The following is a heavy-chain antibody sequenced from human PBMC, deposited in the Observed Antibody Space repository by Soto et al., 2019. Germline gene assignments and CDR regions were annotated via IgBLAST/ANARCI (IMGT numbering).Heavy chain of an antibody. V-gene: IGHV4-31*03. CDR1: GGSISSGGYY. CDR2: IYYSGST. J-gene: IGHJ4*02. D-gene: IGHD3-3*01. Sequence: SETLSLTCTVSGGSISSGGYYWSWIRQHPGKGLEWIGYIYYSGSTYYNPSLKSRVTISVDTSKNQFSLKLSSVTAADTAVYYCARGTVFGVVSTGYYFDYWGQGTLVTVSS. CDR3: ARGTVFGVVSTGYYFDY.